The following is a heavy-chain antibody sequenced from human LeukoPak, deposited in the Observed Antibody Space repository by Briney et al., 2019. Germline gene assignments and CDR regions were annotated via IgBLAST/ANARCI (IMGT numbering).Heavy chain of an antibody. D-gene: IGHD3-10*01. CDR3: ARGGGSGSYFLDY. V-gene: IGHV3-21*01. J-gene: IGHJ4*02. Sequence: PGGSLRLSCAASGFTFSSYSMNWVRQAPGKGLEWVSSISSCSSYIYYADSVKGRFTISRDNAKNSLYLQMNSLRAEDTAVYYCARGGGSGSYFLDYWGQGTLVTVSS. CDR1: GFTFSSYS. CDR2: ISSCSSYI.